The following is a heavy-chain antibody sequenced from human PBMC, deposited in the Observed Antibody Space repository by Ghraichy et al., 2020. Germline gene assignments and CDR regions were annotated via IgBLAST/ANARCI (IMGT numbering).Heavy chain of an antibody. Sequence: GGSLRLSCAASGFTFSGYSMNWVRQAPGKGLEWVSYISSSSGTMYYADSVKGRFTISRDSARNSLYLQMDSLTDEDTAVYYCARGRGGYDSVSFDCWGQGTLVTVSS. V-gene: IGHV3-48*02. CDR3: ARGRGGYDSVSFDC. CDR1: GFTFSGYS. CDR2: ISSSSGTM. J-gene: IGHJ4*02. D-gene: IGHD5-12*01.